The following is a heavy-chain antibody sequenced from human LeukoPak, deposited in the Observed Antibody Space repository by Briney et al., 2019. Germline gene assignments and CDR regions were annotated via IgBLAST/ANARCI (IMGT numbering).Heavy chain of an antibody. Sequence: SETLSLTCTVSGGSISSSSYYWGWIRQPPGKGLEWIGSIYYSGSTYYNPSLKSRVTISVDTSKNQFSLKLSSVTAADTAVYYCASRGSGSWFDYWGQGTLVTVSS. CDR1: GGSISSSSYY. J-gene: IGHJ4*02. CDR2: IYYSGST. V-gene: IGHV4-39*01. D-gene: IGHD3-10*01. CDR3: ASRGSGSWFDY.